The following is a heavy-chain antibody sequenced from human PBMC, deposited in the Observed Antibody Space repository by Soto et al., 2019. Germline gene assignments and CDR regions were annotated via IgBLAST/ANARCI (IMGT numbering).Heavy chain of an antibody. V-gene: IGHV3-23*01. CDR1: GFTFSVYA. CDR3: AKDSIHRNGIYDPFDI. Sequence: EAQLLESGGGLVQPGGPLRLACAAAGFTFSVYAMSWVRQAPGKGLEWVSVIGGDGGSPNYADSVKGRFTVSRDNSKSTLYLQMDSLRAEDTALYYCAKDSIHRNGIYDPFDICGQGTMVTVSS. J-gene: IGHJ3*02. CDR2: IGGDGGSP. D-gene: IGHD2-21*01.